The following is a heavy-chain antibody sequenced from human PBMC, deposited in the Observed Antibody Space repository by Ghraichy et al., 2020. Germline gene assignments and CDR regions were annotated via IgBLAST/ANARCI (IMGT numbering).Heavy chain of an antibody. CDR3: AKCVYTYSYYYYGMDV. CDR1: GFTFSSYA. J-gene: IGHJ6*02. CDR2: ISGSGGST. Sequence: GGSLRLSCAASGFTFSSYAMSWVRQAPGKGLEWVSAISGSGGSTYYADSVKGRFTISRDNSKNTLYLQMNSLRAEDTAVYYCAKCVYTYSYYYYGMDVWGQGTTVTVSS. V-gene: IGHV3-23*01. D-gene: IGHD2-15*01.